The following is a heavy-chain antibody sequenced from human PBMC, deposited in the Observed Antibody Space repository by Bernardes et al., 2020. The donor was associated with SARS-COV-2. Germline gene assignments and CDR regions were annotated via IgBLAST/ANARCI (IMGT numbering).Heavy chain of an antibody. D-gene: IGHD5-18*01. CDR2: LSGSGGNP. CDR3: AKETDTAMVNPFDY. CDR1: GFTFRSSA. V-gene: IGHV3-23*01. Sequence: VGSLLLSCAASGFTFRSSAMSWVRQAPGPGLAWVSALSGSGGNPYYADSVKGRFTISRDNSKNTLYLQMNSLRAEDTAVYYCAKETDTAMVNPFDYWGQGTLVTVSS. J-gene: IGHJ4*02.